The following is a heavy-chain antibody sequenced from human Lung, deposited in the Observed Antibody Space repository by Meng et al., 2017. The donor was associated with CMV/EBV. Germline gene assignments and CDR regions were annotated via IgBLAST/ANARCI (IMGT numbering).Heavy chain of an antibody. D-gene: IGHD2-2*01. J-gene: IGHJ4*02. CDR1: GFSFSSFA. CDR2: IWFDGSFK. CDR3: AKVPCSSTSCYPYYCDY. V-gene: IGHV3-33*06. Sequence: GESXKISCAASGFSFSSFAMHWVRQAPGKGLEWVAVIWFDGSFKFYGDSVQGRFTISRDNSKNILYLEMNNLRAEDTAVYYCAKVPCSSTSCYPYYCDYWXQGSXVTVAS.